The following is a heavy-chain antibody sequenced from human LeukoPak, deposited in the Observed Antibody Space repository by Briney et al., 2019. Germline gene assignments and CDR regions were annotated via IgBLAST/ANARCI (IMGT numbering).Heavy chain of an antibody. Sequence: SETLSLTCTVSGGSISGYYWTWIRQTAGKGLEWIGRIYTSETTNYSPSLKSRVSMSVDTSKNQFSLKLSSVTVADTAMYFCARENSNSSAQFRLFDYWGQGTLVTVSP. J-gene: IGHJ4*02. D-gene: IGHD6-6*01. CDR3: ARENSNSSAQFRLFDY. V-gene: IGHV4-4*07. CDR2: IYTSETT. CDR1: GGSISGYY.